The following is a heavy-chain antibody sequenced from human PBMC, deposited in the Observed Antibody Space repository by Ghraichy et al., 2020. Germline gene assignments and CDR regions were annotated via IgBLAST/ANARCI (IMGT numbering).Heavy chain of an antibody. CDR2: IKQDSSEA. Sequence: GGSLRLSCAASGFSFSNYWMTWLRRAPGKGLEWVANIKQDSSEAYYVDSVRGRFTISRDNAKNSLFLQMNSLRAEDTAVYHCARDVRGGTFEYWGQGTLVTVSS. CDR1: GFSFSNYW. J-gene: IGHJ4*02. CDR3: ARDVRGGTFEY. D-gene: IGHD2-15*01. V-gene: IGHV3-7*01.